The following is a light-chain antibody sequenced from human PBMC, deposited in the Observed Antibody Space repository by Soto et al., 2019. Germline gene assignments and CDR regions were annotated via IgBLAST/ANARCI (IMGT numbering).Light chain of an antibody. CDR3: SSYTSSGTRV. CDR2: EVS. Sequence: QSALTQPASVSGSPGQSITISCTGTTIDVGGYNFVSWYQLHPGKAPKLMIFEVSNRPSGVSNRFSGSKSGNTASLTISGLQAEDEADYYCSSYTSSGTRVFGTGTKVTVL. J-gene: IGLJ1*01. V-gene: IGLV2-14*01. CDR1: TIDVGGYNF.